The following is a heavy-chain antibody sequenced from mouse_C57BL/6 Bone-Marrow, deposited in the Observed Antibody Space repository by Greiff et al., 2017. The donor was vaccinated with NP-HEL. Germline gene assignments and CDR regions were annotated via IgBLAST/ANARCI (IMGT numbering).Heavy chain of an antibody. J-gene: IGHJ3*01. CDR1: GFNIKDDY. CDR2: IDPENGDT. D-gene: IGHD3-2*02. V-gene: IGHV14-4*01. CDR3: AGYVFAY. Sequence: VQLQQSGAELVRPGASVKLSCTASGFNIKDDYMHWVKQRPEQGLEWIGWIDPENGDTDYDSKFQGKATITADTSSTTSSLQLRSLTAEDTAVYYCAGYVFAYWGQGTLVTVSA.